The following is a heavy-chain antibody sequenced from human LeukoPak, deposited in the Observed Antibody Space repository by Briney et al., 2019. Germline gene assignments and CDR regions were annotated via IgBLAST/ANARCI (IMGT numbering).Heavy chain of an antibody. V-gene: IGHV4-39*01. D-gene: IGHD6-13*01. J-gene: IGHJ6*03. CDR2: MYYSGST. CDR1: GGSMNSSSYY. CDR3: ARHVYSSSWIYYYYYMDV. Sequence: SETLSLTCTVSGGSMNSSSYYWGWIRQPPGKGLEWIGSMYYSGSTYYNPSLKSRVTISVDTSKNQSSLKLSSVTAADTAVYFCARHVYSSSWIYYYYYMDVWGKGTTVTVSS.